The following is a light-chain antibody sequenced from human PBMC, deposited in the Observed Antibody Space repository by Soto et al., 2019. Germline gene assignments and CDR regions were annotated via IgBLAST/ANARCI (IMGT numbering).Light chain of an antibody. V-gene: IGLV2-14*01. CDR2: AVS. J-gene: IGLJ1*01. Sequence: QSALTQPASVSGSPGQSMTISCTGTSNEVGDSNYVSWHQQHPGKAPKLIIYAVSNRPSGVSNRLSRSKSGNTASLTISGLRAQYVADYFFRADTSGGTFVFGTGT. CDR1: SNEVGDSNY. CDR3: RADTSGGTFV.